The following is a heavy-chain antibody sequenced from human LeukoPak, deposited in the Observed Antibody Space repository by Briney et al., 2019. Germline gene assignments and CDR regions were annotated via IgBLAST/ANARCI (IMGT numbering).Heavy chain of an antibody. V-gene: IGHV7-4-1*02. D-gene: IGHD5-18*01. CDR1: GYTFTSYA. CDR2: INTNTGNP. Sequence: ASVKVSCKASGYTFTSYAMNWVRQAPGQGLEWMGWINTNTGNPTYAQGFTGRFVFSLDTSVSTAYLQISSLKAEDTAVYYCARDMPGYSYGRGWRLYAFDIWGQGTMVTVSS. CDR3: ARDMPGYSYGRGWRLYAFDI. J-gene: IGHJ3*02.